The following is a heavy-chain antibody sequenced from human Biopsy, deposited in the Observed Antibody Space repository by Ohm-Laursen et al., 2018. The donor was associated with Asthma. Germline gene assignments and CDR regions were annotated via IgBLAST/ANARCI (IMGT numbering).Heavy chain of an antibody. Sequence: SETLSLTCAISGGSFTHYFWMWIRQPPGKGLEWIGEINYRGDTNYNPSLESRVSISVDTSTYRFSRRLNSVTAADTAVYYCVRGEEVAGTYFKDWDQGTLVTVSS. V-gene: IGHV4-34*01. CDR1: GGSFTHYF. D-gene: IGHD6-19*01. CDR3: VRGEEVAGTYFKD. J-gene: IGHJ1*01. CDR2: INYRGDT.